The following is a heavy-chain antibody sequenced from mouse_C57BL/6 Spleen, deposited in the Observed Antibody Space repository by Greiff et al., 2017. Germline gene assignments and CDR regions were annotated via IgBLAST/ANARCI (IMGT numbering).Heavy chain of an antibody. CDR1: GYTFTSYW. Sequence: VQLQQPGAELVMPGASVKLSCKASGYTFTSYWMHWVKQRPGQGLEWIGEIDPSDSYTNYNQKFKGKSTLTVDKSSSTAYMQLSSLPSEDSSVYYCARSNYGSSPFDYWGQGTTLTVSS. D-gene: IGHD1-1*01. J-gene: IGHJ2*01. CDR2: IDPSDSYT. CDR3: ARSNYGSSPFDY. V-gene: IGHV1-69*01.